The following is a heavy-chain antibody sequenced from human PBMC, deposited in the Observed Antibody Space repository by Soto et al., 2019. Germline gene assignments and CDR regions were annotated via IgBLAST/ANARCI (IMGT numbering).Heavy chain of an antibody. CDR2: VFYTGTT. J-gene: IGHJ4*02. V-gene: IGHV4-39*02. CDR1: GGSISSTTHH. Sequence: SETLYLTCTVSGGSISSTTHHWVWVRQPPGKGLEWIASVFYTGTTYYTPSLKSRVIISVDTSKNQFSLRLSSVTAADTAIYYCAREYKSSPSDCGQGSLVTVSS. CDR3: AREYKSSPSD. D-gene: IGHD6-13*01.